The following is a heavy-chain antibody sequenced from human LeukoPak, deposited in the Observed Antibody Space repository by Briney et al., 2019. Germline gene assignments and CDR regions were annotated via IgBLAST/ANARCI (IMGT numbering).Heavy chain of an antibody. Sequence: GGSLRLSCAASGFTFSSYWMSWVRQAPGKGLEWVANIKQDGSEKYYVDSVKGRFTISRDNAKNSLYLQMNSLRAEDTAVYYCARVGDDFWSGPYFDYWGQGNLVTVSS. CDR2: IKQDGSEK. J-gene: IGHJ4*02. CDR1: GFTFSSYW. CDR3: ARVGDDFWSGPYFDY. V-gene: IGHV3-7*01. D-gene: IGHD3-3*01.